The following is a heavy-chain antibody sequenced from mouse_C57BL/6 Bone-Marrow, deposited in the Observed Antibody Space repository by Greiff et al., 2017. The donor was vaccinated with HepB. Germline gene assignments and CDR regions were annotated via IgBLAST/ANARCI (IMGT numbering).Heavy chain of an antibody. Sequence: QVQLQQSGAELARPGASVKLSCKASGYTFTSYGISWVKQRTGQGLEWIGEIYPRSGNTYYNEKFKGKATLTADKSSSTAYMELRSLTSEDSAVYFCARPYYYGSSYWFAYWGQGTLVTVSA. J-gene: IGHJ3*01. CDR3: ARPYYYGSSYWFAY. CDR2: IYPRSGNT. CDR1: GYTFTSYG. V-gene: IGHV1-81*01. D-gene: IGHD1-1*01.